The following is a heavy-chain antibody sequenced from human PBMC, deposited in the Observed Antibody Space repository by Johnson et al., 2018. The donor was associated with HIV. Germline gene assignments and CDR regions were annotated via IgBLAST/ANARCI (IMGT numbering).Heavy chain of an antibody. J-gene: IGHJ3*02. CDR2: ISWDRGNI. CDR3: ARALVDDAFDI. Sequence: VQLVESGGGLVQPGRSLRLSCAASGFTFDDYGMYWVRQAPGKGLEWVSGISWDRGNIDYADSVKGRFTISRDNSKNTLYLQMNSLRAEDTAVYYCARALVDDAFDIWGQGTMVTVS. CDR1: GFTFDDYG. V-gene: IGHV3-9*01. D-gene: IGHD1-26*01.